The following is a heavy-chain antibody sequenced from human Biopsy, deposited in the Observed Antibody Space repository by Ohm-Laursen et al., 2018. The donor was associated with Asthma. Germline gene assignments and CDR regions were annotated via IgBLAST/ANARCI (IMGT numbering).Heavy chain of an antibody. CDR2: IYWDDYN. J-gene: IGHJ5*02. V-gene: IGHV2-5*02. D-gene: IGHD3-9*01. CDR3: ALSQDSGFDDHSPSWFDP. Sequence: TQTLTLTCSFSGFSLRTPGVGVGWIRQSPGKALEWPALIYWDDYNLFRPSLKRRLTINKDPSKNQVVLTMTKMDPVDSGTYYCALSQDSGFDDHSPSWFDPWGQGTLVTVSS. CDR1: GFSLRTPGVG.